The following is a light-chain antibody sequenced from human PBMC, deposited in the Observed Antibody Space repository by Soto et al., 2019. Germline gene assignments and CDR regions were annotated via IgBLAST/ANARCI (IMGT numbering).Light chain of an antibody. J-gene: IGLJ1*01. CDR1: SSDVGSYNY. CDR2: DVS. Sequence: QSVLTQPASVSGSPGQSITISCTGTSSDVGSYNYVSWYQQHPGKAHKVMIYDVSNRPSGVSYRFSGSKSGNTASLTISGLQAEDEADYYCSSYTTSSTYVFGTGTKVTVL. V-gene: IGLV2-14*01. CDR3: SSYTTSSTYV.